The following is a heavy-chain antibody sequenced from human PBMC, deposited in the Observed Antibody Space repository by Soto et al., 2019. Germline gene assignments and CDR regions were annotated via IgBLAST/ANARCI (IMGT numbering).Heavy chain of an antibody. Sequence: QVQLVESGGGVVQPGRSLRLSCAASGFTFSSYAMHWVRQAPGKGLEWVAVISYDGSNKYYADSVKGRFTISRDNSKNTLYMQMNSLSAEDTAVYYCARARIAAAGENWFDPWGQGTLVTVSS. J-gene: IGHJ5*02. V-gene: IGHV3-30-3*01. D-gene: IGHD6-13*01. CDR3: ARARIAAAGENWFDP. CDR1: GFTFSSYA. CDR2: ISYDGSNK.